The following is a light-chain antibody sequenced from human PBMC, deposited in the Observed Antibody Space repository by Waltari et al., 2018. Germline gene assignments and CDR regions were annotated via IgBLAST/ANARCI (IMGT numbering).Light chain of an antibody. CDR1: QSVLYSPNNKNY. Sequence: DIVKTQSPDSLAVSLGERATINCKSSQSVLYSPNNKNYLAWYQQKPGQPPQLLIYWASTRESGVPDRFSGSGSGTDFTLTISSLQAEDVAVYYCQQYYSTPYTFGQGTKLEIK. CDR2: WAS. CDR3: QQYYSTPYT. V-gene: IGKV4-1*01. J-gene: IGKJ2*01.